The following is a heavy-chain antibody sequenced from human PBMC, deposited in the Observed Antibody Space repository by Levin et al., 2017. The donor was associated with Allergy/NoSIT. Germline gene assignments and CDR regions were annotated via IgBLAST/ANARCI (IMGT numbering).Heavy chain of an antibody. V-gene: IGHV4-4*02. CDR1: GDSISSDNW. Sequence: SETLSLLCSVSGDSISSDNWWSWVRQPPGKGLEWIGEIYHSGSTDYNPSLKSRVTISIDKSKNQFSLRLSSVTAADTALYYCARGYCNAGSCYEDIWGQGTMVTVSS. D-gene: IGHD2-15*01. CDR2: IYHSGST. J-gene: IGHJ3*02. CDR3: ARGYCNAGSCYEDI.